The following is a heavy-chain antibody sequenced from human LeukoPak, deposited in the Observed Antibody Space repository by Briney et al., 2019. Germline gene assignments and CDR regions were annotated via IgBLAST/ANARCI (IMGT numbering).Heavy chain of an antibody. J-gene: IGHJ4*02. V-gene: IGHV4-4*07. CDR2: IYSSRST. D-gene: IGHD1-26*01. CDR3: ARESGSYSRIEY. Sequence: SETLSLTCSVSGDSIRSYYWSWIRQPAGKGLEWIGRIYSSRSTNYNPSLKSRGAMSVDTSKNQFSLKLTSVTAADTAVYYCARESGSYSRIEYWGQGTLVTVSS. CDR1: GDSIRSYY.